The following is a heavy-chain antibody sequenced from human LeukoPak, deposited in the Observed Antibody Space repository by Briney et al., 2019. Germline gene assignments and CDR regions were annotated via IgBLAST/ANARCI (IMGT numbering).Heavy chain of an antibody. CDR3: ARVNIVVVPAAMNAWFDP. Sequence: PSETLSLTCTVSGGSISSYYWSWIRQPPGKGLEWIGYIYYSGSTNYNPSLKSRVTISVDTSKNQFSLKLSSVTAADTAVYYCARVNIVVVPAAMNAWFDPWGQGTLVTVSS. J-gene: IGHJ5*02. D-gene: IGHD2-2*01. CDR2: IYYSGST. CDR1: GGSISSYY. V-gene: IGHV4-59*01.